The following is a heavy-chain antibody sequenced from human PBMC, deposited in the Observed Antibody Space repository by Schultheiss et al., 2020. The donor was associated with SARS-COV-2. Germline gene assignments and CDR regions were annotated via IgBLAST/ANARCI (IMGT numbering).Heavy chain of an antibody. CDR2: INHSGST. D-gene: IGHD6-13*01. CDR1: GGSFSGYY. J-gene: IGHJ3*02. CDR3: ARGSSWYGAFDI. V-gene: IGHV4-34*01. Sequence: SEMSFTCAVYGGSFSGYYWSWIRQPPGKGLEWIGEINHSGSTNYNPSLKSLVTISVDTSKNQFSLKLSSVTAADTAVYYCARGSSWYGAFDIWGQGTMVTVSS.